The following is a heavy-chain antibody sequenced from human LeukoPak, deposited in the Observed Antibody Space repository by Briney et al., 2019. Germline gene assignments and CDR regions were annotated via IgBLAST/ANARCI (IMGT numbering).Heavy chain of an antibody. CDR2: IYPEDSDP. Sequence: PGESLKISCKGSEHSFSIYWIAWVRQMPGKGLEYMGIIYPEDSDPRYTPSFQGQVTISADKSISTAYLEWSSLKASDTAMYYCARRMYGDYEGFDYWGQGTLVTVSS. V-gene: IGHV5-51*01. J-gene: IGHJ4*02. CDR3: ARRMYGDYEGFDY. CDR1: EHSFSIYW. D-gene: IGHD2-21*02.